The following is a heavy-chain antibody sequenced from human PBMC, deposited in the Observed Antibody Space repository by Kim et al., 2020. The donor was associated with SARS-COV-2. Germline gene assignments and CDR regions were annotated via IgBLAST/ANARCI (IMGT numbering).Heavy chain of an antibody. Sequence: SETLSLTCTVSGCSISSSSYYWGWIRQPPGKGLEWIGSIYYSGSTYYNPSLKSRVTISVDTSKNQFSLKLSSVTAADTAVYYCAITVRDGYSRNGDFDY. J-gene: IGHJ4*01. CDR3: AITVRDGYSRNGDFDY. CDR2: IYYSGST. D-gene: IGHD5-18*01. CDR1: GCSISSSSYY. V-gene: IGHV4-39*01.